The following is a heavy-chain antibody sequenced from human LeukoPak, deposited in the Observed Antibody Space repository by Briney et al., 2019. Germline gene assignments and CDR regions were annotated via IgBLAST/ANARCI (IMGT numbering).Heavy chain of an antibody. Sequence: GGSLRLSCAASGFTFSSYSMNWVRQAPGKGLEWVSSISSSSSYIYYADSVKGRFTIFRDNAKNSLYLQMNSLRAEDTAVYYCARDWDGSGSYFDYWGQGTLVTVSS. V-gene: IGHV3-21*01. CDR1: GFTFSSYS. D-gene: IGHD1-26*01. CDR2: ISSSSSYI. J-gene: IGHJ4*02. CDR3: ARDWDGSGSYFDY.